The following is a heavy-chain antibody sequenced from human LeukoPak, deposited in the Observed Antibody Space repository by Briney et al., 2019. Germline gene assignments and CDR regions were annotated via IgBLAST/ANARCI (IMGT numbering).Heavy chain of an antibody. D-gene: IGHD3-10*01. CDR3: ARSLYYYGSDSFDI. V-gene: IGHV4-34*01. CDR1: GGSFSGYY. J-gene: IGHJ3*02. CDR2: INHSGST. Sequence: SETLSLTCAVYGGSFSGYYWSWIRQPPGKGLEWIGEINHSGSTNYNPSLKSRVTISVDTSKNQFSLKLSSVTAADTAAYYCARSLYYYGSDSFDIWGQGTMVTVSS.